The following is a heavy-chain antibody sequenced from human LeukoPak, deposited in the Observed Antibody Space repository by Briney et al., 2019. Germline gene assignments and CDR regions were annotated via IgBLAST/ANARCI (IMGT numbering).Heavy chain of an antibody. V-gene: IGHV1-69*05. CDR3: AKGDYYDMTSLGFGY. CDR1: GGTFSSYA. D-gene: IGHD3-22*01. J-gene: IGHJ4*02. CDR2: IIPIFGTA. Sequence: ASVKVSCKASGGTFSSYAISWVRQAPGQGLEWMGRIIPIFGTANYAQKFQGRVTITTDESTSTAYMELSSLRSEDTAVYYCAKGDYYDMTSLGFGYWGQGTLVTVSS.